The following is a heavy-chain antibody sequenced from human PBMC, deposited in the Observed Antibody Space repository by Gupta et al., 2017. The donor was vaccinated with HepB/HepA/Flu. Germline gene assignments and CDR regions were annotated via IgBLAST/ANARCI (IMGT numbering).Heavy chain of an antibody. V-gene: IGHV3-21*01. CDR1: GFTFSSYS. CDR2: ISSSSSYI. J-gene: IGHJ4*02. CDR3: ARDRSWYFDY. D-gene: IGHD6-6*01. Sequence: EVQLVESGGGLVKPGGSLRLSCAASGFTFSSYSMNCVRQAPGKGLEWVSSISSSSSYIYYADSVKGRFTISRDNAKNSLYLQMNSLRAEDTAVYYCARDRSWYFDYWGQGTLVTVSS.